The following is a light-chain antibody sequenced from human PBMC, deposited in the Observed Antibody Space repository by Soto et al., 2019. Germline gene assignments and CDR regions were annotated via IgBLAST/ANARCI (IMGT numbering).Light chain of an antibody. CDR1: QSISSW. CDR3: QQY. CDR2: DAS. Sequence: DIQMTQSPSTLSASVGDRVTITCRASQSISSWLAWYQQKPGKAPKLLIYDASSLESGVPSRFSGSGSGTEFTLTISRLQPEDFTTYYCQQYFGQGTKLEIK. V-gene: IGKV1-5*01. J-gene: IGKJ2*01.